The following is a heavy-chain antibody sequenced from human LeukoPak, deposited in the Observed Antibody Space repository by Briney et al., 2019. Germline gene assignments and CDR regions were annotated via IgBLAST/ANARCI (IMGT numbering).Heavy chain of an antibody. J-gene: IGHJ4*02. Sequence: ETLSLTCAVSGYSISSGYYWGWIRQPPGKWLEWLGSSYHSGSTYFNPSLKGGVTISVDTSKNQFSLKLSSVTAADTAVYYCARVRFLEWFRFDYWGQGTLVTVSS. V-gene: IGHV4-38-2*01. CDR3: ARVRFLEWFRFDY. CDR1: GYSISSGYY. CDR2: SYHSGST. D-gene: IGHD3-3*01.